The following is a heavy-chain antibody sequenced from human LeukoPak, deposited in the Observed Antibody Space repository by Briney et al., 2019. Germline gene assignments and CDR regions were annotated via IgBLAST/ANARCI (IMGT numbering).Heavy chain of an antibody. J-gene: IGHJ4*01. V-gene: IGHV3-53*01. CDR3: ARGRPLFYFDY. CDR1: GFTVSSND. Sequence: GGPLRLSCAASGFTVSSNDMTWVRQAPGKGLECVSLIYSDGTTYYTDSVRGRFTISRDSSKNTLYLQMNSLRADDTAVYYCARGRPLFYFDYLGQGNPVT. CDR2: IYSDGTT.